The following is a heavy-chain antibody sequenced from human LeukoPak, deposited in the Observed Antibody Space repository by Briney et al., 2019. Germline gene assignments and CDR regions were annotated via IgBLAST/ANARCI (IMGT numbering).Heavy chain of an antibody. Sequence: SETLSLTCTVSGVSINTYFWSWIRQPPGKGLEWIGYVYYNGITNYNPSLKSRVSISLDTSKNQFSMRLNSVTAAETAVYYCASQLGGTTFHWGQGTLVTVSS. V-gene: IGHV4-59*01. D-gene: IGHD1/OR15-1a*01. CDR3: ASQLGGTTFH. CDR2: VYYNGIT. CDR1: GVSINTYF. J-gene: IGHJ4*02.